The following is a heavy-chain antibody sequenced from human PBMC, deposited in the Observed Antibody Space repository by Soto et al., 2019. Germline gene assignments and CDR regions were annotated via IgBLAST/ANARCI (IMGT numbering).Heavy chain of an antibody. D-gene: IGHD1-1*01. CDR3: ARGRYGDY. V-gene: IGHV1-18*01. Sequence: QVHLVQSGAEVKKPGASVKVSCKCSRYTFTSYGITWVRQAPGQGLEWMGWISAHNGNTDYAQKLQGRVTVTRDTSTSTAYMDLRSLRSDDTAVYYCARGRYGDYWGQGALVTVSS. CDR2: ISAHNGNT. CDR1: RYTFTSYG. J-gene: IGHJ4*02.